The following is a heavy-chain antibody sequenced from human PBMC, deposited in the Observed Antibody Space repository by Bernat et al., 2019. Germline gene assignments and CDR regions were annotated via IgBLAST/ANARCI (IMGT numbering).Heavy chain of an antibody. CDR2: IYYSWST. CDR3: ARLGSSWYLVDV. CDR1: GGSISSSSYY. Sequence: QLQLQESGPGLVRPSETLSLTCTVSGGSISSSSYYWGWIRQPPGKGLEWIGSIYYSWSTYYNPSLKSRVTISVDTSKNQFSLKLSSVTAADTAVYYCARLGSSWYLVDVWGKGTTVTVSS. V-gene: IGHV4-39*01. J-gene: IGHJ6*04. D-gene: IGHD6-13*01.